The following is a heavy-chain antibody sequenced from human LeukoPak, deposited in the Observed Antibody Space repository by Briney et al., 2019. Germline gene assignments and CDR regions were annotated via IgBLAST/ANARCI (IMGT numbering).Heavy chain of an antibody. J-gene: IGHJ5*02. CDR2: FNPSGGST. D-gene: IGHD3-3*01. V-gene: IGHV1-46*01. CDR3: AREPVTSGYDPSNWFDP. Sequence: GASVKVSCKASGYTFTSYGISWVRQAPGQGLEWMGIFNPSGGSTSYAQKFQGRVTMTRDTSTSTVYMELSSLRSEDTAVYYCAREPVTSGYDPSNWFDPWGQGTLVTVSS. CDR1: GYTFTSYG.